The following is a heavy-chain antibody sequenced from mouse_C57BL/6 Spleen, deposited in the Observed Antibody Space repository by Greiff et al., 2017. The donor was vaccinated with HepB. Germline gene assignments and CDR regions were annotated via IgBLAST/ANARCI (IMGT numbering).Heavy chain of an antibody. CDR1: GFTFSSYG. CDR3: ARHTGTGAMDY. V-gene: IGHV5-6*01. J-gene: IGHJ4*01. CDR2: ISSGGSYT. Sequence: EVMLVESGGDLVKPGGSLKLSCAASGFTFSSYGMSWVRQTPDKRLEWVATISSGGSYTYYPDSVKGRITISRDNAKTTLYLQMSSLKSEDTAMYYSARHTGTGAMDYWGQGTSVTVSS. D-gene: IGHD4-1*01.